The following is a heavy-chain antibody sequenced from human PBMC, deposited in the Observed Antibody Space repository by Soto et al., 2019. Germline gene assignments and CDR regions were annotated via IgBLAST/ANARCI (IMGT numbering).Heavy chain of an antibody. J-gene: IGHJ4*02. D-gene: IGHD5-18*01. CDR3: VSDRGYGHASVPYS. Sequence: QAHLVESGGGGVQPGRSLRLSCAASGFTFTSYGMHWVRQAPGTRLEWVAVISYDGGLQHYAYSVKGRFTISRDNSKNMVLLQMNSLRAEDTAVYYCVSDRGYGHASVPYSWGQGTLVSVSS. CDR1: GFTFTSYG. V-gene: IGHV3-30*03. CDR2: ISYDGGLQ.